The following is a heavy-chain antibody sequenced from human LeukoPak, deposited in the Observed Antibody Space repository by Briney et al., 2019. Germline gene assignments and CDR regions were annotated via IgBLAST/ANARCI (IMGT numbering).Heavy chain of an antibody. Sequence: SETLSLTCAVYAESFSTYYWSWIRQPPGKGLEWIGDINHSGVTNFHTSLKRRITMSVDTSENQFSLRLSFVTAADTAVYYCARRYPSVRGANLRPQEVRKYYFDYWGQGTLVTVSS. CDR2: INHSGVT. V-gene: IGHV4-34*01. J-gene: IGHJ4*02. CDR3: ARRYPSVRGANLRPQEVRKYYFDY. CDR1: AESFSTYY. D-gene: IGHD3-10*01.